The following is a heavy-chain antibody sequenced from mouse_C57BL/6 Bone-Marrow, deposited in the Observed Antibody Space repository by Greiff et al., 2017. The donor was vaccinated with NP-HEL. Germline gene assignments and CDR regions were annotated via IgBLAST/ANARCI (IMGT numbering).Heavy chain of an antibody. D-gene: IGHD1-1*01. J-gene: IGHJ3*01. CDR3: ARSRIYYYGSSYGGFAY. CDR2: ILPGSGST. CDR1: GYTFTGYW. V-gene: IGHV1-9*01. Sequence: VQLQQSGAELMKPGASVKLSCKATGYTFTGYWIEWVKQRPGHGLEWIGEILPGSGSTNYNEKFKGKATFTADTSSNTAYMQLSSLTTEDSAIYYCARSRIYYYGSSYGGFAYWGQGTLVTVSA.